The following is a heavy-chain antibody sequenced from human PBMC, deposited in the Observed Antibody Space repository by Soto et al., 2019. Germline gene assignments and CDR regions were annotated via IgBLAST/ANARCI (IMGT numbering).Heavy chain of an antibody. D-gene: IGHD4-17*01. V-gene: IGHV3-30*18. Sequence: GGSLRLSCAASGFTFSSYGMHWVRQAPGKGLEWVAVISYDGSNKYYADSVKGRFTISRDNSKNTLYLQMNSLRAEDTAVYYCAKDGTVTTPFDYWGQGTLVTVSS. CDR1: GFTFSSYG. CDR3: AKDGTVTTPFDY. J-gene: IGHJ4*02. CDR2: ISYDGSNK.